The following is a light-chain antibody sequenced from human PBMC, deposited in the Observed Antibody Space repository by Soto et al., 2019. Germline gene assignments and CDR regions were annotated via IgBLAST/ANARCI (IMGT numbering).Light chain of an antibody. J-gene: IGKJ2*01. CDR1: QTITRY. CDR2: AAS. Sequence: DIQMTQSPSSLSASVGDRVTITCRANQTITRYLNWYQQKPGTAPKLLIYAASSLQEGVPSRFRGSGSGTVFTLTISNLQPEDFAAYSCQQSFSCPVTFGQGTKLEIK. CDR3: QQSFSCPVT. V-gene: IGKV1-39*01.